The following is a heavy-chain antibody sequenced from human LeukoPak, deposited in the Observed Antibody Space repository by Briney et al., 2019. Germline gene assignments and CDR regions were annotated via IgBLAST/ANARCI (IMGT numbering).Heavy chain of an antibody. D-gene: IGHD6-19*01. J-gene: IGHJ2*01. Sequence: SETLSLTCTVSGGSISSYYWSWIRQPPGKGLEGVGYIYYSGSTNYNPSLKSRVSISVDTCKNHFSLKLSSVTAADTAVYYCATDTIAVAGTRYFDLWGRGTLVTASS. CDR1: GGSISSYY. CDR3: ATDTIAVAGTRYFDL. CDR2: IYYSGST. V-gene: IGHV4-59*01.